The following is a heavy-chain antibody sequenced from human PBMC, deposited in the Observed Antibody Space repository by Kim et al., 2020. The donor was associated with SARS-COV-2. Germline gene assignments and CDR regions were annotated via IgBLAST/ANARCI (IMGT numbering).Heavy chain of an antibody. J-gene: IGHJ4*02. CDR1: GFSFSDYW. D-gene: IGHD6-6*01. CDR3: ARGGASSIWIDY. V-gene: IGHV3-7*03. CDR2: IKEDGSAK. Sequence: GGSLRLSCAASGFSFSDYWMTWVRQLPGKGPEWVANIKEDGSAKYYVDSVKGRFTISRDNTKNSLYLQMNSLRAEDTAVYYCARGGASSIWIDYWGQGTLVTVSS.